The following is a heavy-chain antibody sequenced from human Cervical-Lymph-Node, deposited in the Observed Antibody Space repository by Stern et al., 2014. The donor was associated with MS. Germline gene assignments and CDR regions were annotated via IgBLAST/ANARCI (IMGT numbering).Heavy chain of an antibody. CDR3: ATWGAGSSPPLFY. CDR1: GYNLTTFA. V-gene: IGHV7-4-1*02. CDR2: LNTKTGNP. Sequence: QVQLVQSGSELKKPGASVKVSCKASGYNLTTFAINWVRQAPGQGLEWMGWLNTKTGNPTFAQGFTGRFVLSLVASINTAYLQIISLKAEDSAVYYCATWGAGSSPPLFYWGQGTLVTVSS. D-gene: IGHD6-6*01. J-gene: IGHJ4*02.